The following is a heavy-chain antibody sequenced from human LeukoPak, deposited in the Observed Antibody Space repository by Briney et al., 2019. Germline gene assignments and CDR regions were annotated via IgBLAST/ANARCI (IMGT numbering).Heavy chain of an antibody. CDR3: ARGPSNRHFDY. D-gene: IGHD2/OR15-2a*01. CDR1: GFTFRSYS. Sequence: PGGSLRLSCAASGFTFRSYSMDWVRQAPGKGLEWVSHISSGSNSINYADSVKGRFTISRDNAKNSLLLQMNSLRDEDTAVYYCARGPSNRHFDYWGQGAMLTHSS. J-gene: IGHJ4*02. CDR2: ISSGSNSI. V-gene: IGHV3-48*02.